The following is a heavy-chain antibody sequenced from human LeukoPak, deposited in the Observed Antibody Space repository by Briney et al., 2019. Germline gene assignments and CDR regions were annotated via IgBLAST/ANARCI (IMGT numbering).Heavy chain of an antibody. CDR1: GGSFSEYY. D-gene: IGHD3-22*01. Sequence: PSETLSLTCAVYGGSFSEYYWNWIRQPPGKGLEWIGEISHSGSTNYNPSLKSRVTISVDTSKNQFSLSLSSVTAADTAVCYCVLYYYHSGSLFGRWGQGTLVTVSS. CDR3: VLYYYHSGSLFGR. CDR2: ISHSGST. J-gene: IGHJ4*02. V-gene: IGHV4-34*01.